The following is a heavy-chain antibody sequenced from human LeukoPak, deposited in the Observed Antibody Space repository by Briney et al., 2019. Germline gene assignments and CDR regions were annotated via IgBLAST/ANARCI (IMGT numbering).Heavy chain of an antibody. J-gene: IGHJ4*02. Sequence: GGSLRLSCAASGFTFSAYAITWVRRAPGKGLEWVSAIRGNSERTYYADSVRGRFTISRDNSKDTVYLQISSLRVEDTAVYYCAREQSGTRGWYTVDYWGQGTLVAVSS. V-gene: IGHV3-23*01. CDR3: AREQSGTRGWYTVDY. CDR2: IRGNSERT. D-gene: IGHD6-19*01. CDR1: GFTFSAYA.